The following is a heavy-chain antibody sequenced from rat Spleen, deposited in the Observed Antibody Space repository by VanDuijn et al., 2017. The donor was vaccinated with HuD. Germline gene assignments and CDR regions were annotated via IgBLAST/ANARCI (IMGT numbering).Heavy chain of an antibody. CDR3: ARHYFNDGPFDY. CDR1: GFTFNYYA. CDR2: IIYDGTHT. J-gene: IGHJ2*01. V-gene: IGHV5-17*01. Sequence: EVQLVESGGGLVQPGRSLKFSCAASGFTFNYYAMAWVRQAPKKGLEWVATIIYDGTHTYYRDSVKGRFTISRDNAESTLYLQIDSLRSEDTATYFCARHYFNDGPFDYWGRGVMVTVSS. D-gene: IGHD1-1*01.